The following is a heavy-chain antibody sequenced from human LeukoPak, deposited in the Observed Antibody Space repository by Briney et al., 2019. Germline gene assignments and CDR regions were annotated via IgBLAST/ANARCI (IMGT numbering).Heavy chain of an antibody. Sequence: GGSLSLSCAASGFTFSSYPMSWVRQAPGKGLEWVSAISGSGGSTYYADSVKGRFTISRDNSKNTLYLQMNSLRAEDTAVYYCANNPYCSSTSCRPGVWFDPWGQGTLVTVSS. J-gene: IGHJ5*02. CDR1: GFTFSSYP. CDR3: ANNPYCSSTSCRPGVWFDP. CDR2: ISGSGGST. D-gene: IGHD2-2*01. V-gene: IGHV3-23*01.